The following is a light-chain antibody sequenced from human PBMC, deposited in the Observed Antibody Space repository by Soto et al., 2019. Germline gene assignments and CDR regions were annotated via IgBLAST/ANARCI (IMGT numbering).Light chain of an antibody. CDR3: AAWDDSLNGEVV. Sequence: QSVLTQPPSASGTPGQRVTISCSGSSSNIGSNSVNWYQQLPGTAPKLLIYSTNQRPSGVLDRFSGSKSDTSASLAISGLQSEDEADYYCAAWDDSLNGEVVFGGGTKLTVL. CDR2: STN. V-gene: IGLV1-44*01. CDR1: SSNIGSNS. J-gene: IGLJ2*01.